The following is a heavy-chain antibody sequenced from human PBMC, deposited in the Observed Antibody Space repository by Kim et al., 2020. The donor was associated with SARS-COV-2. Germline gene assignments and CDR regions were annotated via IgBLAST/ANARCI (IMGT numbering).Heavy chain of an antibody. CDR3: ARWPYEGIAVAGTGVDY. D-gene: IGHD6-19*01. Sequence: SETLSLTCAVYGGSFSGYYWSWIRQPPGKGLEWIGEINHSGSTNYNPSLKSRVTISVDTSKNQFSLKLSSVTAADTAVYYCARWPYEGIAVAGTGVDYWGQGTLVTVSS. CDR1: GGSFSGYY. V-gene: IGHV4-34*01. CDR2: INHSGST. J-gene: IGHJ4*02.